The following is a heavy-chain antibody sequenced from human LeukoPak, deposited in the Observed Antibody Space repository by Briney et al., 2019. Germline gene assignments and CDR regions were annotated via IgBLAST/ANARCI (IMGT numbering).Heavy chain of an antibody. CDR1: GFTFSSYG. J-gene: IGHJ3*02. CDR3: ARGMSSGRYAVDI. V-gene: IGHV3-30*03. Sequence: GGSLRLSCAASGFTFSSYGMHWVRQAPGKGLEWVAVISYDGSNKYYADSVKGRFTIPRDNSKNTLYLQMNSLRAEDTAVYYCARGMSSGRYAVDIWGQGTMVTVSS. D-gene: IGHD6-19*01. CDR2: ISYDGSNK.